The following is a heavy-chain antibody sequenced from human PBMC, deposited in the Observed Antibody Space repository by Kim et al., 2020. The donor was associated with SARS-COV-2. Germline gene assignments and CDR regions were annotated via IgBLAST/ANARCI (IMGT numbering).Heavy chain of an antibody. CDR3: AKDGMDYYYGMDV. J-gene: IGHJ6*02. Sequence: CADSVKGRVTNSRETSKNTLYLKMNSLRDEDTAVYYWAKDGMDYYYGMDVWGQGTTVTVSS. D-gene: IGHD1-26*01. V-gene: IGHV3-30*02.